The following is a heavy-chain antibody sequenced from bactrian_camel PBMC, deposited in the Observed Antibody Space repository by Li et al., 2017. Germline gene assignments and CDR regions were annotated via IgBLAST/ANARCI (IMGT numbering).Heavy chain of an antibody. D-gene: IGHD3*01. CDR1: GYNSRSSIC. CDR2: LFRGDGST. CDR3: AAGPSTACGDGRFLQGLVAF. J-gene: IGHJ4*01. V-gene: IGHV3S63*01. Sequence: VQLVESGGDSVQAGGSLRLSCVPSGYNSRSSICMAWFRQFPGKEREGVAYLFRGDGSTSVADSVKGRFTVSQDNANRSVYLQMNSLKSEDTATYYCAAGPSTACGDGRFLQGLVAFWGQGTQVTVS.